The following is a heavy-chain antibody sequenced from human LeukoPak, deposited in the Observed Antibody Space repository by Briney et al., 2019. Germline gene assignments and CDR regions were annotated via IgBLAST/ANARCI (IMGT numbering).Heavy chain of an antibody. CDR2: IKEDGSEI. Sequence: GGSLRLSCAASGFTFSSHWMSWVRQAPGKGLEWVANIKEDGSEIYYVDSVKGRFTISRDNSKNTLYLQMNSLRAEDTAVYYCAKPPGVVTGCVWGKGTTVTVSS. CDR3: AKPPGVVTGCV. J-gene: IGHJ6*04. D-gene: IGHD4-23*01. CDR1: GFTFSSHW. V-gene: IGHV3-7*03.